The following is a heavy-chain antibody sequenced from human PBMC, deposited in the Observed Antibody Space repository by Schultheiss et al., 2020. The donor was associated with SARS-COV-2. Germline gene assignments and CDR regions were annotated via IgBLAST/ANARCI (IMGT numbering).Heavy chain of an antibody. J-gene: IGHJ2*01. V-gene: IGHV1-69*01. Sequence: KVSCKASGYTFTNYGINWVRQAPGQGLEWMGGIIPILGSPNYAQNFQGRVTIIADESTSTAYMELSSLTSDDTAVYYCARGGGHDYGDYWYFDLWGRGALVTVSS. CDR2: IIPILGSP. CDR1: GYTFTNYG. CDR3: ARGGGHDYGDYWYFDL. D-gene: IGHD4-17*01.